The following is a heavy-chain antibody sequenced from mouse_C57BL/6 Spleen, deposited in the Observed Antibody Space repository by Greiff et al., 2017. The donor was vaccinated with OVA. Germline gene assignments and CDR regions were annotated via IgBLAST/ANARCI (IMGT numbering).Heavy chain of an antibody. D-gene: IGHD2-4*01. J-gene: IGHJ1*03. CDR2: ISDGGSYT. Sequence: EVQLVESGGGLVKPGGSLKLSCAASGFTFSSYAMSWVRQTPEKRLEWVATISDGGSYTYYPDNVKGRFTISRDNAKNNLYLQRSHLKSEDTAMYYCARDYDYDARDWYIDVWGTGTTVTVSS. CDR3: ARDYDYDARDWYIDV. CDR1: GFTFSSYA. V-gene: IGHV5-4*01.